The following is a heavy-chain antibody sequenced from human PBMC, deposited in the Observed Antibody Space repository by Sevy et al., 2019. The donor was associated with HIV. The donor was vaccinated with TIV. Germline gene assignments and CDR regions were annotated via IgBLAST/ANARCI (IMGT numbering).Heavy chain of an antibody. CDR3: ARDPTRGYDYGMEV. CDR1: GYSFTNYA. CDR2: INAGTREI. V-gene: IGHV1-3*01. D-gene: IGHD3-10*01. J-gene: IGHJ6*02. Sequence: ASVKVSCKATGYSFTNYALHWVRQAPGKMLEWMGGINAGTREIKQSQKFQGRVTITRDTSASTAYMELSSLRPEDTGMYYCARDPTRGYDYGMEVWGQGTTVTVS.